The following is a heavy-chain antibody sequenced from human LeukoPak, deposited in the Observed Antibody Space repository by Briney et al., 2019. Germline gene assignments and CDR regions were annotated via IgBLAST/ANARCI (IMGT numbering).Heavy chain of an antibody. D-gene: IGHD4-23*01. J-gene: IGHJ4*02. CDR2: INTYKGDT. CDR3: AREFGHCYGDNCFYFFDT. CDR1: GYTLTNYN. Sequence: ASVKVSCKASGYTLTNYNISWVRQAPGQGLEWMGWINTYKGDTLYAQKLQGGVTMTADTSTNTAYMELRSLRFDDTAVYYCAREFGHCYGDNCFYFFDTWGQGFRVTVSS. V-gene: IGHV1-18*01.